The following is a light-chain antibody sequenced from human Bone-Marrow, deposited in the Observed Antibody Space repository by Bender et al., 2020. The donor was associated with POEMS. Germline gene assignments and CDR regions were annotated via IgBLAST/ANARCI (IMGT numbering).Light chain of an antibody. V-gene: IGLV1-44*01. CDR1: GSNIGGYP. CDR2: TNN. CDR3: QAWDNSTAL. J-gene: IGLJ2*01. Sequence: QSVLTQPPSVSGTPGQRVTISCSGSGSNIGGYPVNWYQQLPGTAPRLLIYTNNERPSGVPERFSGSNSGNTATLTMSGTQASDEADYYCQAWDNSTALFGGGTKLTVL.